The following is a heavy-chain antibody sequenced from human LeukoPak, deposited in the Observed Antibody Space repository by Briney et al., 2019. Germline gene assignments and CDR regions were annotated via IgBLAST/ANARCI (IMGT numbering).Heavy chain of an antibody. Sequence: PGGSLRLSCVASGFTFSDYGMHWGRQAPGKGLEWVAVISYDGSNKYYADSVKGRFTISRDNSKNTLYLQMNSLRAEDTAVYYCAKDSTYYYDSSGYTPDFDYWGQGTLVTVSS. CDR3: AKDSTYYYDSSGYTPDFDY. D-gene: IGHD3-22*01. V-gene: IGHV3-30*18. CDR2: ISYDGSNK. J-gene: IGHJ4*02. CDR1: GFTFSDYG.